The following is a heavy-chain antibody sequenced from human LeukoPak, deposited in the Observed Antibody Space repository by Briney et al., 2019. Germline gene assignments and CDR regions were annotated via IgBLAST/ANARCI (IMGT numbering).Heavy chain of an antibody. Sequence: PSETLSLTCTVSGGSISSSSYYWGWIRQPPGKGLEWIGSIYYSGSTYYDPSLKSRVTISVVTSKNQFSLKLSSVTAADTAVYYCARLLLWFGELSPSGAFDIWGQGTMVTVSS. CDR2: IYYSGST. D-gene: IGHD3-10*01. J-gene: IGHJ3*02. CDR1: GGSISSSSYY. V-gene: IGHV4-39*07. CDR3: ARLLLWFGELSPSGAFDI.